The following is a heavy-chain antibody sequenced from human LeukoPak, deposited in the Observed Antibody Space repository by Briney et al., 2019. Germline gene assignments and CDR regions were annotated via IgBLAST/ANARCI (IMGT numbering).Heavy chain of an antibody. Sequence: GGSLRLSCAASGFTFSDFAMSWVRQAPGKGLEWVSAFSGSNNYTYYTDSVKGRFTISRDNSKNTLYLQVNSLRAEDTAVYYCAKGIAAGPLYYFDSWGQGTLVTVSS. CDR1: GFTFSDFA. D-gene: IGHD6-13*01. V-gene: IGHV3-23*01. J-gene: IGHJ4*02. CDR2: FSGSNNYT. CDR3: AKGIAAGPLYYFDS.